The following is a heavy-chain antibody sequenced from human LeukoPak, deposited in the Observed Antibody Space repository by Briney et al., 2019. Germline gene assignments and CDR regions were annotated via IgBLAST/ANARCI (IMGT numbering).Heavy chain of an antibody. J-gene: IGHJ6*03. CDR2: IYPGDSDT. Sequence: GESLKISCKGSGYSFTTYWIGWVRQMPGKGLEWMGIIYPGDSDTRYSPSFQGQVTISADKSISTAYLQWSSLKASDTAMCYCARHAGVTTFYYYYMDVWGKGTTVTVSS. CDR1: GYSFTTYW. D-gene: IGHD4-17*01. V-gene: IGHV5-51*01. CDR3: ARHAGVTTFYYYYMDV.